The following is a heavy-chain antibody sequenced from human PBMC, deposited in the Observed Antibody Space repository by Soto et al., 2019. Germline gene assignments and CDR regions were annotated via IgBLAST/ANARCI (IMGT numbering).Heavy chain of an antibody. V-gene: IGHV3-48*02. Sequence: GGSLRLSCAASGFTFSSYSMNWVRQAPGKGLEWVSYISSSSSTIYYADSVKGRFTISRDNAKNSLYLQMNSLRDEDTAVYYCARDLNILTGYYSVWFDPWRQGTLVTVSS. CDR3: ARDLNILTGYYSVWFDP. CDR2: ISSSSSTI. D-gene: IGHD3-9*01. CDR1: GFTFSSYS. J-gene: IGHJ5*02.